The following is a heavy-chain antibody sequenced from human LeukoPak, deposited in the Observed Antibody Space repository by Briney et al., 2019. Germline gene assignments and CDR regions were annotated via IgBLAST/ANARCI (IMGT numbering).Heavy chain of an antibody. CDR1: GFTFSTYW. CDR3: ARLVAARPNYYYYMDD. J-gene: IGHJ6*03. CDR2: MKRDGSEV. V-gene: IGHV3-7*01. D-gene: IGHD6-6*01. Sequence: GGSLRLSCAASGFTFSTYWMTWVRQAPGKGLEWVANMKRDGSEVYYAGSVKGRFTISRDNAKNSLYLQMNSLRAEDTAVYYCARLVAARPNYYYYMDDWGKGTTVTVSS.